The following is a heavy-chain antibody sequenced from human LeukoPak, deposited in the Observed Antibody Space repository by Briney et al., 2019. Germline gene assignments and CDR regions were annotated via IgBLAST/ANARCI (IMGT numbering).Heavy chain of an antibody. CDR2: IHPSGGDT. V-gene: IGHV1-46*01. D-gene: IGHD1-26*01. CDR1: GYTFFSYY. CDR3: ARTSTSGSPFDY. Sequence: ASVKVSCKTSGYTFFSYYIHWVRQAPGQGLEWMGMIHPSGGDTNYAQNFQGRVTVTMDTSTSTVHMELSSLTSNDTAVFYCARTSTSGSPFDYWGQGTLVTVSS. J-gene: IGHJ4*02.